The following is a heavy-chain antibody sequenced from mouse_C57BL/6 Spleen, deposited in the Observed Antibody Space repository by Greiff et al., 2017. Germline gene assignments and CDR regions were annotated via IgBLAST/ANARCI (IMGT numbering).Heavy chain of an antibody. CDR2: IWRGGST. V-gene: IGHV2-5*01. Sequence: VHLVESGPGLVQPSQSLSITCTVSGFSLTSYGVHWVRQSPGKGLEWLGVIWRGGSTDYNAAFMSRLSITKDNSKSQVFFKMNSLQADDTAIYYCAKNKELGFYAMDYWGQGTSVTVSS. CDR3: AKNKELGFYAMDY. D-gene: IGHD4-1*01. J-gene: IGHJ4*01. CDR1: GFSLTSYG.